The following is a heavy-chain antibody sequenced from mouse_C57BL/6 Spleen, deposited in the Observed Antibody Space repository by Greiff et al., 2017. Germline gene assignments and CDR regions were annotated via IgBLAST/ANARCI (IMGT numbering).Heavy chain of an antibody. Sequence: QVQLQQSGPELVKPGASVKISCKASGYAFSSSWMNWVKQRPGKGLEGIGRIYPGDGDTNYNGKLKGKATLTADKSSSTAYMQRSSLTSEDSAVYFCARGGSSGFPWFAYWGQGTLVTVSA. CDR3: ARGGSSGFPWFAY. V-gene: IGHV1-82*01. CDR2: IYPGDGDT. CDR1: GYAFSSSW. D-gene: IGHD3-2*02. J-gene: IGHJ3*01.